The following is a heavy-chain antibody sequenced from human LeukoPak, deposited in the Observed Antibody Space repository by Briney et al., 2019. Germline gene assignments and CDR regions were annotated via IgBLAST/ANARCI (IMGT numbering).Heavy chain of an antibody. CDR2: IYYTAST. Sequence: SETLSLTCTVSGGSITSSGDYWGWIRQPPGKGLEWIGSIYYTASTYYSPSLQSRVTISLDTSKNQFSLKLSSVTAADTAMFYLGSEVGGGGAFDIWGQGTMVTVSS. D-gene: IGHD3-16*01. V-gene: IGHV4-39*01. CDR1: GGSITSSGDY. CDR3: GSEVGGGGAFDI. J-gene: IGHJ3*02.